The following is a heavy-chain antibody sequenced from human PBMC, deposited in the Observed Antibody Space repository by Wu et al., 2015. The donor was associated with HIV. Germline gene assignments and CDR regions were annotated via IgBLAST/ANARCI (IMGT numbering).Heavy chain of an antibody. CDR3: ATGILGALDI. V-gene: IGHV1-24*01. CDR2: FNPEDGET. J-gene: IGHJ3*02. D-gene: IGHD7-27*01. CDR1: GYFLSKIS. Sequence: QVYLEQSGAEVKKPGASVTVSCKVSGYFLSKISIHWVRQAPGTGLEWMGGFNPEDGETIYAQKLQGRVSMTEDISSDIAYMELSSLTSEDTAVYYCATGILGALDIWGQGTMVTVSS.